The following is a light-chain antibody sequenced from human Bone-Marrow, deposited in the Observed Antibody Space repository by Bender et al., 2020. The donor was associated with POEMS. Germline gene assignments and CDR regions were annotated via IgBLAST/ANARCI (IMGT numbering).Light chain of an antibody. CDR2: HDN. CDR3: AVWDDSLIGWV. Sequence: QSVLTQPPSASGTPGQRITISCSGGSSNIGQNFVYWYQQFPGAAPRLLFYHDNQRPSGVPDRFSGSKSGTSASLVISGLQSEDEADYYCAVWDDSLIGWVFGGGTKLTVL. V-gene: IGLV1-44*01. CDR1: SSNIGQNF. J-gene: IGLJ3*02.